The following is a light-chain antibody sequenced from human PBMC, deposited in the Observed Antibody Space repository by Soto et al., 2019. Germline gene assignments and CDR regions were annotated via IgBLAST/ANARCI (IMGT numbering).Light chain of an antibody. Sequence: DIQMTQSPSTLSASVGDRVTITCRASQSISSWLAWYQQKPGKAPKLLIYDASSLESGVPSRFSGSGSGTEFTLTLSSLQPDDFATYYCQQYNRFGQGTKVEIK. CDR1: QSISSW. CDR2: DAS. V-gene: IGKV1-5*01. J-gene: IGKJ1*01. CDR3: QQYNR.